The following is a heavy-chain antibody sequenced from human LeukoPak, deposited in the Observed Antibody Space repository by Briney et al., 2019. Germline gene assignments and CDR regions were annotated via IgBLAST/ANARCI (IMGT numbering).Heavy chain of an antibody. V-gene: IGHV4-4*02. Sequence: PSETLSLTCAVPGGSISSSNWWSWVRQPPGKGLEWIGEIYHSGSTNYNPSLKSRVTISVDKSKNQFSLRLSSVTAADTAVYYCARERVVTAIHYFDYWGQGTLVTVSS. J-gene: IGHJ4*02. CDR3: ARERVVTAIHYFDY. CDR2: IYHSGST. CDR1: GGSISSSNW. D-gene: IGHD2-21*02.